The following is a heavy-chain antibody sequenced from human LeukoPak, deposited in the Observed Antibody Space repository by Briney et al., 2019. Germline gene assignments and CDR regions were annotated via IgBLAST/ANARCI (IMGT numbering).Heavy chain of an antibody. CDR2: IYTSGST. J-gene: IGHJ5*02. CDR3: AREISDTLTGYYPGLGSFVQARFDP. V-gene: IGHV4-61*02. D-gene: IGHD3-9*01. Sequence: SQTLSLTCTVSGGSISSGSYYWSWIRQPAGKGLEWIGRIYTSGSTNYNPSLKSRVTISVDTSKNQFSLKLSSVTAADTAVYYCAREISDTLTGYYPGLGSFVQARFDPCGQGTLVTVSA. CDR1: GGSISSGSYY.